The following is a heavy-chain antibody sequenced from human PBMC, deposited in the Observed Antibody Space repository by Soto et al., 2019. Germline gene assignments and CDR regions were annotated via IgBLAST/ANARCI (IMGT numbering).Heavy chain of an antibody. D-gene: IGHD3-10*01. CDR2: IWYDGSNK. CDR1: GFTFSSYG. J-gene: IGHJ6*02. V-gene: IGHV3-33*01. Sequence: QVLLVESGGGVVQPGRSLRLSCAASGFTFSSYGMQWVRQAPGKGLEWVAVIWYDGSNKYYADSVKGRFTISRDNSKNKLYLQMNSRRAEGTSVYYCAREKTVRGAMDGWGQGTTVTVSS. CDR3: AREKTVRGAMDG.